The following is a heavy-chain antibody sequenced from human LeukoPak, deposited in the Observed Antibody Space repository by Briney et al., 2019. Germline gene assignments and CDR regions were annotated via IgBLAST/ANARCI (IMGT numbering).Heavy chain of an antibody. Sequence: HSGGSLRLSCAASGFTFSSYAMHWVRQAPGKGLEWVAVISYDGSNKYYADSVKGRFTISRDNSKNTLYLQMNSLRAEDTAVYYCASPTLPGRDAFDIWGQGTMVTVSS. J-gene: IGHJ3*02. CDR1: GFTFSSYA. D-gene: IGHD3-10*01. CDR2: ISYDGSNK. CDR3: ASPTLPGRDAFDI. V-gene: IGHV3-30-3*01.